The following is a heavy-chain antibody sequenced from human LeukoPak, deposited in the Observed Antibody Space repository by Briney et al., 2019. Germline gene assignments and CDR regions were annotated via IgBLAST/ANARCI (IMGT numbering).Heavy chain of an antibody. Sequence: PSETLSLTCTVSGGSISSNSYYWAWIRQPPGKGLEWIGSIYYSGTTYYNPSLKSRVTISVDTSKNQFSLNLSSVTAADAAVYYCARHGSYDSSGYYQFDYWGQGTLVTVSS. D-gene: IGHD3-22*01. J-gene: IGHJ4*02. CDR1: GGSISSNSYY. V-gene: IGHV4-39*01. CDR2: IYYSGTT. CDR3: ARHGSYDSSGYYQFDY.